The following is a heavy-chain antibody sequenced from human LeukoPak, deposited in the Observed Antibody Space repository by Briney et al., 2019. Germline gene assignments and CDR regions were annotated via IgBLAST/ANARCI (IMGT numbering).Heavy chain of an antibody. V-gene: IGHV3-23*01. CDR1: GFTFSSYG. D-gene: IGHD1-26*01. CDR3: AKSGSYFRDDYFDY. J-gene: IGHJ4*02. CDR2: ISGSGGST. Sequence: GGTLRRSCAASGFTFSSYGRSWVRQAPGKGREWVSAISGSGGSTYYADSVKGRFTISRDNSKNTLYLQMNSLRAEDTAVYYCAKSGSYFRDDYFDYWGQGTLVTVSS.